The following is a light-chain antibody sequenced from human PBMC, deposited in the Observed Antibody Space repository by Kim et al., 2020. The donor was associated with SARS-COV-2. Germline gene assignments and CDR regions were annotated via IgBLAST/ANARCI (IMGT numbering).Light chain of an antibody. CDR2: VNSDGSH. CDR3: QTWGTGIWV. Sequence: ASVKLACPLGSGTSNNAISWHRQQPGKGPRHLMKVNSDGSHSKGDGIPDRFSGSSSGAERYLTVSSLQSEDEADYYCQTWGTGIWVFGGGTQLTVL. J-gene: IGLJ3*02. CDR1: SGTSNNA. V-gene: IGLV4-69*01.